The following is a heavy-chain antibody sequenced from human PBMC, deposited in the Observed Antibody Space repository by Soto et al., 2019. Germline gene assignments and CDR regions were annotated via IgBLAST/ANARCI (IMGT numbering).Heavy chain of an antibody. CDR2: IYSGGNT. Sequence: PGGSLRLSCAVSGFTVSSNYMNWVRQAPGKGLEWVSFIYSGGNTYYADSVNGRFTISIDNSKNTLYLQMNSLGAEDTVVYYCAREFWSGPFDYWGQGTLVTVSS. D-gene: IGHD3-3*01. CDR3: AREFWSGPFDY. J-gene: IGHJ4*02. CDR1: GFTVSSNY. V-gene: IGHV3-66*01.